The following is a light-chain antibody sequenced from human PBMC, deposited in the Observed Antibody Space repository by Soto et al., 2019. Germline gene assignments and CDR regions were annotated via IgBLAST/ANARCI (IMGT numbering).Light chain of an antibody. CDR1: SSNIGNNA. CDR3: AAWDDSLNGYV. Sequence: QSVLTQPPALSEAPRQMVTISCSGSSSNIGNNAVNWYQQLPGKAPKLLMFYDNLLPSGVSDRFSGSKSGTSASLAISGLQSEDEADYYCAAWDDSLNGYVFGTGTKVTVL. CDR2: YDN. J-gene: IGLJ1*01. V-gene: IGLV1-36*01.